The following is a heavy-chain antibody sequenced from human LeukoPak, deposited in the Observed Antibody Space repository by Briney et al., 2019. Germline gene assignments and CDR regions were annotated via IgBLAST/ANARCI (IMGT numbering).Heavy chain of an antibody. Sequence: ASVKVSCKASGGTFSSYAISWVRQAPGQGLEWMGGINPNSGGTNYAQKFQGRVTMTRDTSISTAYTELSSLRSEDTATYYCARIPEMATDTGSDYWGQGTLVTVSS. D-gene: IGHD5-24*01. CDR2: INPNSGGT. CDR3: ARIPEMATDTGSDY. CDR1: GGTFSSYA. V-gene: IGHV1/OR15-1*01. J-gene: IGHJ4*02.